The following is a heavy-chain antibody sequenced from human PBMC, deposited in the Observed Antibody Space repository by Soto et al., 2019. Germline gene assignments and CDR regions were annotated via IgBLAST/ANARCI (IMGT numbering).Heavy chain of an antibody. Sequence: SETLSLTGVVSCDSFSGYYWSWIRQTPGMGLEWIGEVDHRGSTTYNPSLKNRASISIDSSKNLFSLELTSVTAADTALYFCARYEYGNSLYGVDVWGQGTRVTVSS. CDR2: VDHRGST. V-gene: IGHV4-34*01. J-gene: IGHJ6*02. CDR1: CDSFSGYY. CDR3: ARYEYGNSLYGVDV. D-gene: IGHD1-7*01.